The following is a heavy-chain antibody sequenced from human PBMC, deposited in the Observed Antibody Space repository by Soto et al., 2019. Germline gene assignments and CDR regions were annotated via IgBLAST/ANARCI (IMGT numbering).Heavy chain of an antibody. J-gene: IGHJ6*02. CDR1: GGSISSGGYS. CDR2: TYQSGSA. V-gene: IGHV4-30-2*06. CDR3: ARDYYGMDV. Sequence: SETLSLTCTVSGGSISSGGYSWTWIRQSPGKGLEWIGYTYQSGSAYYNPSLKSRVTISVDRSKNQFSLNLTPVTAADTAVYYCARDYYGMDVWGQGTTVTVSS.